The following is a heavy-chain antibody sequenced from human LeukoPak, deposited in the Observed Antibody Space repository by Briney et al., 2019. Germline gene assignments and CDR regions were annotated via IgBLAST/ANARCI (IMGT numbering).Heavy chain of an antibody. D-gene: IGHD6-19*01. CDR1: GGSISSYY. Sequence: SQTLSLTCTVSGGSISSYYWSWIRQPPGKGLEWIGYIDYRGITSYNPSLESRVTISVDTSKNQFSLRLSSMTAADTAVYYCTREYSSGRSGTGYWGQGTLVTVSS. V-gene: IGHV4-59*01. CDR3: TREYSSGRSGTGY. J-gene: IGHJ4*02. CDR2: IDYRGIT.